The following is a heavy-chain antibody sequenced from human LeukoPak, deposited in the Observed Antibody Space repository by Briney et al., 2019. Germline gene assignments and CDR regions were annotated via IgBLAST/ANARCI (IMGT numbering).Heavy chain of an antibody. J-gene: IGHJ4*02. CDR1: GFTFSSYG. CDR3: ARKQWEPSRHFDY. Sequence: GGSLRLSCVASGFTFSSYGMNWVRQAPGKGLEWVSYISGSLSTIYYADSVRGRFTISRDSAKNSLYLQMNSLRAEDTAVYYCARKQWEPSRHFDYWGQGTLVTVSS. V-gene: IGHV3-48*01. CDR2: ISGSLSTI. D-gene: IGHD1-26*01.